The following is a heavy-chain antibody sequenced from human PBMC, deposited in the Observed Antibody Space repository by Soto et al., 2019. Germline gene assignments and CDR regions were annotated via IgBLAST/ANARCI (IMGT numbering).Heavy chain of an antibody. CDR1: GYSFTSYW. CDR2: IDPSDSYT. Sequence: LGESLKISCKGSGYSFTSYWISWVRQMPGKGLEWMGRIDPSDSYTNYSPSFQGHVTISADKSISTAYLQWSSLKASDTAMYYCASQGYCSSTSCSEGLYYYYGMDVWGQGTTVTVSS. J-gene: IGHJ6*02. CDR3: ASQGYCSSTSCSEGLYYYYGMDV. D-gene: IGHD2-2*01. V-gene: IGHV5-10-1*01.